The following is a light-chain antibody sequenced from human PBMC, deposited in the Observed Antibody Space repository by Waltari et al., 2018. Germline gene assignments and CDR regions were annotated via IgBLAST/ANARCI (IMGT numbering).Light chain of an antibody. Sequence: DIQMPQSPSSLSVSVGDRVTIHFSASPGISNWLAWSQQKQGKAPKLLIYRASNWETGVPSRFSGSESGTDFTLTISSLRPENIATYYCQQHDNSPWTFGQGTKVEIK. CDR3: QQHDNSPWT. CDR1: PGISNW. J-gene: IGKJ1*01. CDR2: RAS. V-gene: IGKV1-33*01.